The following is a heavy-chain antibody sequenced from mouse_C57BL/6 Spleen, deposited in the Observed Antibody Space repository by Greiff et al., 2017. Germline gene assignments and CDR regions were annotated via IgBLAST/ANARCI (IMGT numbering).Heavy chain of an antibody. J-gene: IGHJ2*01. CDR2: ISSGGSYT. CDR1: GFTFSSYG. Sequence: EVKLMESGGDLVKPGGSLKLSCAASGFTFSSYGMSWVRQTPDKRLEWVATISSGGSYTYYPDSVKGRFTISRDNAKNTLYLQMSSLKSEDTAMYYCARQSYYYGSSFDYWGQGTTLTVSS. CDR3: ARQSYYYGSSFDY. V-gene: IGHV5-6*01. D-gene: IGHD1-1*01.